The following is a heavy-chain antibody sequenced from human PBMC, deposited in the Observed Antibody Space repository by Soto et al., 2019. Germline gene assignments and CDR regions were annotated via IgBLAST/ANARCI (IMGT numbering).Heavy chain of an antibody. Sequence: QVQLVQSGAEVKKPGSSVKVSCKAAGGTFSSYTISWVRQAPGQGLEWMGRIIPILGIANYAQKFQGRVTITADKSTSTAYMELSSLGSEDTAVYYCARSDSRWGSKGMDVWGNGTTVTVSS. D-gene: IGHD7-27*01. CDR1: GGTFSSYT. CDR2: IIPILGIA. J-gene: IGHJ6*04. CDR3: ARSDSRWGSKGMDV. V-gene: IGHV1-69*02.